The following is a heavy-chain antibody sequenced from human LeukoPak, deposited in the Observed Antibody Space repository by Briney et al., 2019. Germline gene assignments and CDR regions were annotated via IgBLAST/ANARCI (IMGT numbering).Heavy chain of an antibody. CDR2: IYTSGST. J-gene: IGHJ4*02. D-gene: IGHD5-18*01. V-gene: IGHV4-61*02. CDR3: ARDKGSGYLPFDF. Sequence: PSETLSLTCTVSGGSISSGSYYWSWIRQPAGKGLEWIGRIYTSGSTNYNPSLKSRVTISVDRSKNQFSLKLSSVTAADTAVYYCARDKGSGYLPFDFWGQGTLVTVSS. CDR1: GGSISSGSYY.